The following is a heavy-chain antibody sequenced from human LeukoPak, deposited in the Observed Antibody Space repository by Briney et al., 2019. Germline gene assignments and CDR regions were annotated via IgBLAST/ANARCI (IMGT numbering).Heavy chain of an antibody. J-gene: IGHJ4*02. D-gene: IGHD2-2*01. Sequence: ASVKVSCKASGGTFSSYAISWVRQAPGQGLEWMGGIIPIFGTANYAQKFQGRVTFTADESTSTAYMELSSLRSEDTAVYYCARGVLSVGALPAAKYYFDYWGQGTLVTVSS. CDR2: IIPIFGTA. CDR1: GGTFSSYA. CDR3: ARGVLSVGALPAAKYYFDY. V-gene: IGHV1-69*01.